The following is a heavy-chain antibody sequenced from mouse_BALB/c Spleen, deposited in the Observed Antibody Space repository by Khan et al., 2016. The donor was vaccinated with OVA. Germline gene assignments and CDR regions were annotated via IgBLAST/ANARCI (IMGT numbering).Heavy chain of an antibody. V-gene: IGHV1-4*01. J-gene: IGHJ3*01. CDR1: GYTFTSYT. CDR3: VRDGAYHRNDGWFAY. D-gene: IGHD2-14*01. CDR2: INPSNGYT. Sequence: VELVESGAELARPGASVKMSCKASGYTFTSYTIHWIKLRPGQGLAWFGFINPSNGYTNYNQKFKDKATLTADKSSTTVYMQLSSLTSDDSAVYNCVRDGAYHRNDGWFAYWGQGTLVTVSA.